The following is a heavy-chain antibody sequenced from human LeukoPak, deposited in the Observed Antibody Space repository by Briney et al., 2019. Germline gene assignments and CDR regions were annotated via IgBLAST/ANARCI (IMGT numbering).Heavy chain of an antibody. CDR2: IYYSGST. CDR1: GGSISSYY. J-gene: IGHJ6*02. Sequence: SETLSLTCTVSGGSISSYYWSWIRQPPGKGLEWIGYIYYSGSTNYNPSLKSRVTISVDTSKNQFSLKLSSVTAADTAVYYCARDRSVRYLDWLSDYYYGMDVWGQGTSVTVSS. CDR3: ARDRSVRYLDWLSDYYYGMDV. V-gene: IGHV4-59*01. D-gene: IGHD3-9*01.